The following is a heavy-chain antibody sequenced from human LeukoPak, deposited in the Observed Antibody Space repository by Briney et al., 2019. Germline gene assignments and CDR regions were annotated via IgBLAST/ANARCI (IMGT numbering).Heavy chain of an antibody. J-gene: IGHJ4*02. CDR3: AKVRGLFYGDYEFDY. D-gene: IGHD4-17*01. Sequence: GGSLRLSCAASGFTFSDYYMSWIRQAPGKGLEWVSYISSSGSTIYYADSVKGRFTISRDNAKNTLYLQMNSLRAEDTAVYYCAKVRGLFYGDYEFDYWGQGTLVTVSS. V-gene: IGHV3-11*01. CDR2: ISSSGSTI. CDR1: GFTFSDYY.